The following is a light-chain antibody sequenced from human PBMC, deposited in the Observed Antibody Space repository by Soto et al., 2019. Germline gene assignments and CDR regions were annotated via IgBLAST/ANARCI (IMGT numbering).Light chain of an antibody. V-gene: IGKV3D-15*01. CDR2: GAS. Sequence: EIVMTQSPATLSVSPGERATLSCRASQSVNSNYLAWYQQKPGQAPRLLIYGASTRATGIPDRFSGSGSGTEFTLTVSSLQSEDFGVYYCQQYHNWPPITFGQGTRLEIK. CDR3: QQYHNWPPIT. CDR1: QSVNSN. J-gene: IGKJ5*01.